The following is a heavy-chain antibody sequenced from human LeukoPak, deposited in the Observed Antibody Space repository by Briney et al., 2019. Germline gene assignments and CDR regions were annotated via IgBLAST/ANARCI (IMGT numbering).Heavy chain of an antibody. V-gene: IGHV1-8*01. CDR1: GYTFTSYN. Sequence: ASVKVSCKASGYTFTSYNINWVRQATGQGLEWMGWVNPNSGNTGYAQKFQGRVTMTRYTSISTAYMELSSLRSEDTAVYYCARTKTDHDAFDIWGQGTMVTVSS. CDR2: VNPNSGNT. J-gene: IGHJ3*02. D-gene: IGHD2-8*01. CDR3: ARTKTDHDAFDI.